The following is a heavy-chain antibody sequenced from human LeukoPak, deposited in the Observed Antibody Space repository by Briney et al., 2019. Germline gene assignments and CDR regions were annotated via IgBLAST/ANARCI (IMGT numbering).Heavy chain of an antibody. Sequence: LEWVSGISGSGGSAYYADPVEGRCTISRDNSKNTLYLQVSSLRAEDTAVYYCAKGSSSYYYDYWGQGTLVTVSS. J-gene: IGHJ4*02. D-gene: IGHD6-6*01. V-gene: IGHV3-23*01. CDR3: AKGSSSYYYDY. CDR2: ISGSGGSA.